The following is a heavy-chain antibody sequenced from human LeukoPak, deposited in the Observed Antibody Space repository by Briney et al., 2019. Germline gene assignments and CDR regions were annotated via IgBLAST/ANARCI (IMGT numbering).Heavy chain of an antibody. Sequence: SETLSLTCAVYGGSFSGYYWSWIRQPPGKGLEWIGEINHSGSTNYNPSLKSRVTISVDRSKNQFSLKLSSVTAADTAVYYCARGPVWYSSSWGQGTLVTVSS. J-gene: IGHJ4*02. CDR3: ARGPVWYSSS. D-gene: IGHD6-13*01. V-gene: IGHV4-34*01. CDR1: GGSFSGYY. CDR2: INHSGST.